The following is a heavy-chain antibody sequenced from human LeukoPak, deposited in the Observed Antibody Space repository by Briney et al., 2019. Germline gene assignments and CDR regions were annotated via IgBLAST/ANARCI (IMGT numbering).Heavy chain of an antibody. J-gene: IGHJ4*02. CDR3: ARRDSGWYLDY. Sequence: SETLSLTCTVSGGSISSYYWSWIRQPPGKGLEWIGYIYYSGSTNCNPSLKSRVTISVDTSKNQFSLKLSSLTAADTAVYYCARRDSGWYLDYWGQGTLVTVSS. D-gene: IGHD4-17*01. CDR1: GGSISSYY. CDR2: IYYSGST. V-gene: IGHV4-59*01.